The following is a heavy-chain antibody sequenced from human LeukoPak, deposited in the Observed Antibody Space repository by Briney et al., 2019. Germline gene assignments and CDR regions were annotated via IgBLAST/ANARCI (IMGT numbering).Heavy chain of an antibody. CDR3: AKGGMGYDSSGYLYFDY. CDR1: GFTFSNYA. Sequence: PGGSLRLSCAASGFTFSNYAMSWVRQGPGKGLEWVSAISGSGGSTYYADSVKGRFTISRDISKNTLYLQMNSLRAEDTAVYYCAKGGMGYDSSGYLYFDYWGQGTLVIVSS. D-gene: IGHD3-22*01. V-gene: IGHV3-23*01. CDR2: ISGSGGST. J-gene: IGHJ4*02.